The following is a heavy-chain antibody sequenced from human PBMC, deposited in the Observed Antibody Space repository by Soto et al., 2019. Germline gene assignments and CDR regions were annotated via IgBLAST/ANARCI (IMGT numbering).Heavy chain of an antibody. Sequence: GASVKVSCKASGYTFTSYGISWVRQAPGQGLEWMGWISAYNGNTNYAQKLQGRVTMTTDTSTSTAYMELRSLRSDDTAVYYCARVRHDYVGYYYYYGMDVWGQGTTVTVSS. CDR3: ARVRHDYVGYYYYYGMDV. J-gene: IGHJ6*02. CDR1: GYTFTSYG. D-gene: IGHD4-17*01. CDR2: ISAYNGNT. V-gene: IGHV1-18*04.